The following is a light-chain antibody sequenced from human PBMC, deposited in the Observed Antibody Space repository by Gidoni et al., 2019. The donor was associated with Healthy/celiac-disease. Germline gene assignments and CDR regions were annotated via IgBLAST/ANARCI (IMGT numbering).Light chain of an antibody. V-gene: IGKV3-11*01. J-gene: IGKJ5*01. Sequence: EIVLTQSPATLSLSPGERSTISCRASQSVSSYLAWYQQKPGQAPRLLIYDASNRATGIPARFSGSGSGTEFTLNISSLEHEDFGVYYCQQRSNWPITFGQGTRLEIK. CDR1: QSVSSY. CDR3: QQRSNWPIT. CDR2: DAS.